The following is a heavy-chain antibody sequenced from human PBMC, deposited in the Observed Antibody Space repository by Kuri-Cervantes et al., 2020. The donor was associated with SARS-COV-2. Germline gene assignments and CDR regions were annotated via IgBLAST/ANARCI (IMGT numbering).Heavy chain of an antibody. CDR3: ARGKSLYYDFWSGYLDAFDI. Sequence: GSLRLSCTVSGGSISNSDYYWSWIRQPPGKGLEWIGYIYYSGSTNYNPSLKSRVTISVDTSKNQFSLKLSSVTAADTAVYYCARGKSLYYDFWSGYLDAFDIWGQGTMVTVSS. CDR2: IYYSGST. V-gene: IGHV4-61*08. CDR1: GGSISNSDYY. D-gene: IGHD3-3*01. J-gene: IGHJ3*02.